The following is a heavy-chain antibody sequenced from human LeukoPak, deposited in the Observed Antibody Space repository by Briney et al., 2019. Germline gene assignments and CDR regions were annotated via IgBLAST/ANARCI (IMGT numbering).Heavy chain of an antibody. D-gene: IGHD3-10*01. CDR2: IIPIFGTA. CDR3: ARGMVRGVIGGGAFDI. Sequence: GASVTVSCKASGGTFSNYGISWVRQAPGQGLEWMGGIIPIFGTANYAQKFQDRVPITADKSTSTAYMELSSLRSEDAAVYYCARGMVRGVIGGGAFDIWGQGTMVTVSS. J-gene: IGHJ3*02. CDR1: GGTFSNYG. V-gene: IGHV1-69*06.